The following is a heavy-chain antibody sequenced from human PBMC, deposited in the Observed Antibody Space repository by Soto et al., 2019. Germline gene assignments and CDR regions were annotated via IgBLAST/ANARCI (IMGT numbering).Heavy chain of an antibody. CDR3: AKGQSALRFLEWSTRFDYYYYYMDV. V-gene: IGHV3-23*01. CDR2: ISCISGST. D-gene: IGHD3-3*01. CDR1: GFTFSSYA. J-gene: IGHJ6*03. Sequence: PGGSLRLSCAASGFTFSSYAMSWVRQAPGKGLEWVSAISCISGSTYYADSVKGCFTISRDNSKNTLYLQMNSLRAEDTAVFYCAKGQSALRFLEWSTRFDYYYYYMDVWGKGTTVTVSS.